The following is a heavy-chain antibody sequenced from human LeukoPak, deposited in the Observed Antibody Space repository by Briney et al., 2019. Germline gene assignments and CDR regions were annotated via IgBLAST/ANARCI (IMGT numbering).Heavy chain of an antibody. D-gene: IGHD6-19*01. CDR2: ISAYNGNT. Sequence: GASMKVSCKASGYTFTSYGISWVRQAPGQGLEWMGWISAYNGNTNYAQKLQGRVTMTTDTSTSTAYMELRSLRSDDTAVYYCARVGSSGWHEDYYFDYWGQGTLVTVSS. CDR3: ARVGSSGWHEDYYFDY. V-gene: IGHV1-18*01. CDR1: GYTFTSYG. J-gene: IGHJ4*02.